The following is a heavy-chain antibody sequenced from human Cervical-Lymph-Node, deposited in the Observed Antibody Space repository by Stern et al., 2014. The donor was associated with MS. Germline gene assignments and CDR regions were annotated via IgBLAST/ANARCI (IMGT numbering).Heavy chain of an antibody. CDR2: INPSGGNT. Sequence: QVQLVQSGAEVKKPGASVKVSCKASGYTFTTYYMHWVRQAPGQGLEWMGVINPSGGNTNYAQKFQFRVSMTRDTATSTVYMELSSLRSEATAMYYCARATFDDSSAYFQYYFDHWGQGTLVTVSS. CDR3: ARATFDDSSAYFQYYFDH. D-gene: IGHD3-22*01. J-gene: IGHJ4*02. CDR1: GYTFTTYY. V-gene: IGHV1-46*03.